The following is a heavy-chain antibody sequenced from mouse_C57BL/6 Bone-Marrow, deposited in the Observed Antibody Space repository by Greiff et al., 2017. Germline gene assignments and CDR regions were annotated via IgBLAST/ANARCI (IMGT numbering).Heavy chain of an antibody. CDR2: ISSGSSTI. V-gene: IGHV5-17*02. Sequence: EVQGVESGGGLVQPGGSRKLSCAASGFTFSSFGMHWVRQAPEKGLEWVAYISSGSSTIYYADTVKGRFTISRDNPKNTLFLQMTSLRSDDTAMYYCARYEYYFDYWGQGTTLTVSS. CDR3: ARYEYYFDY. J-gene: IGHJ2*01. CDR1: GFTFSSFG. D-gene: IGHD2-3*01.